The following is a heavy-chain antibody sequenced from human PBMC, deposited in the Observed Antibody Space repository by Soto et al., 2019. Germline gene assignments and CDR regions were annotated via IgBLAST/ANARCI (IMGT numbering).Heavy chain of an antibody. J-gene: IGHJ5*02. CDR1: GFSLSTSGVG. CDR3: APRRTATIFGVFIPNWFDP. Sequence: QITLKESGPTLVKPTQTLTLTCTFSGFSLSTSGVGVGWIRQPPGKALEWLALIYWNDDKRYTPSLKSRLTITKATSNNHVVLTRTDLDPVDTATYYCAPRRTATIFGVFIPNWFDPWGKGTLVIVSS. V-gene: IGHV2-5*01. D-gene: IGHD3-3*01. CDR2: IYWNDDK.